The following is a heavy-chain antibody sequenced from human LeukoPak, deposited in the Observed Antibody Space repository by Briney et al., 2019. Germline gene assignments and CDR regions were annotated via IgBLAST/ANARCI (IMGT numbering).Heavy chain of an antibody. CDR3: AGDTATPIGY. Sequence: PGGSLRLSCAASGFTFSSYWMSWVRQAPGKGLEWVANIKQDGSEKSYVDSVKGRFSISRDNAKNSLYLQMSGLRAEDTAVYYCAGDTATPIGYWGQGTLVTVSS. D-gene: IGHD5-18*01. V-gene: IGHV3-7*04. CDR2: IKQDGSEK. CDR1: GFTFSSYW. J-gene: IGHJ4*02.